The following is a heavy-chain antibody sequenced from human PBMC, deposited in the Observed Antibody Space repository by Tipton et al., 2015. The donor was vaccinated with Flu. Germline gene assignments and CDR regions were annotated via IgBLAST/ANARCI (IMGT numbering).Heavy chain of an antibody. CDR1: GGSLSSYY. CDR3: ARAPRRHSGSGSLDY. J-gene: IGHJ4*02. Sequence: TLSPTCTVSGGSLSSYYWSWIRQPAGKGLEWIGRIYTSGSTNYNPSLKSRLTMSVDASKQQFSLKLSSVTAADTAVYYCARAPRRHSGSGSLDYWGQGSLVTVSS. D-gene: IGHD3-10*01. V-gene: IGHV4-4*07. CDR2: IYTSGST.